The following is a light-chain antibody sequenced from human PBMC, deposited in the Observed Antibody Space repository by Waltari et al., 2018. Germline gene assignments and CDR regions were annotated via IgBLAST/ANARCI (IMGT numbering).Light chain of an antibody. CDR2: KDS. CDR1: ALPKQY. J-gene: IGLJ2*01. Sequence: SYELTQPPSVSVSPGQTARITCSGDALPKQYAYWYQQKQGQAPVLVIYKDSERPSGIPERFSGSSSGTTVTLTISGVQAEDEADYYCQSADSSGTMEVFGGGTKLTVL. V-gene: IGLV3-25*02. CDR3: QSADSSGTMEV.